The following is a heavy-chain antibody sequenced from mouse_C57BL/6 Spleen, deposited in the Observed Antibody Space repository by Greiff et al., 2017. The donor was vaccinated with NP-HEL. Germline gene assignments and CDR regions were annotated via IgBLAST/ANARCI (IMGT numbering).Heavy chain of an antibody. CDR1: GFTFSSYA. Sequence: EVQGVESGGGLVKPGGSLKLSCAASGFTFSSYAMSWVRQTPEKRLEWVATISDGGSYTYYPDNVKGRFTISRDNAKNNLYLQMSHLKSENTAMYYCARDRFDGYYGGYAMDYWGQGTSVTVSS. CDR3: ARDRFDGYYGGYAMDY. D-gene: IGHD2-3*01. J-gene: IGHJ4*01. V-gene: IGHV5-4*01. CDR2: ISDGGSYT.